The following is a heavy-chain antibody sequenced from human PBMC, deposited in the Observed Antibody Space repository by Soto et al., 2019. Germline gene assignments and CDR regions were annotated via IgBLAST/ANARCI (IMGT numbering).Heavy chain of an antibody. Sequence: QVQLVQSGAEVTKPGASVKVSCKASGYTFTSYYMHWVRQAPGQVLEWMGIINPSGGSTSYAQKFQGRVTMTRDTSTSTVYMELSSLGSEDTAVYYCARDLFIAVAGTAGGLDYWGQGTMVTVSS. CDR2: INPSGGST. V-gene: IGHV1-46*01. CDR1: GYTFTSYY. J-gene: IGHJ4*02. CDR3: ARDLFIAVAGTAGGLDY. D-gene: IGHD6-19*01.